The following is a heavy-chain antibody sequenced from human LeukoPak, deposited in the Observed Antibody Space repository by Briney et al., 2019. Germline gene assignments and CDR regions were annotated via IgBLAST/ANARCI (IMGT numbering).Heavy chain of an antibody. CDR2: IDWDDDK. J-gene: IGHJ3*01. Sequence: SGPTLVNPTQTLTLTCTFSGFSLSTSGMCVSWIRQPPGKALEWLARIDWDDDKYYSTSLKTRLTISKDNSKNQVVLTMTNMDPVDTATYYCARMIAFGVVYDAFDVWGQGTMVTVSS. D-gene: IGHD3-3*01. V-gene: IGHV2-70*11. CDR1: GFSLSTSGMC. CDR3: ARMIAFGVVYDAFDV.